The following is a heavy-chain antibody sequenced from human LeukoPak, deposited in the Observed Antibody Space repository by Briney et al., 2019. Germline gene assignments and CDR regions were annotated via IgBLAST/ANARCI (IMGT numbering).Heavy chain of an antibody. J-gene: IGHJ3*02. V-gene: IGHV1-69*04. D-gene: IGHD1-26*01. CDR1: GGTSSSYA. CDR3: ARLIVGATAPFDI. Sequence: ASVKVSCKASGGTSSSYAISWVRQAPGQGLEWMGRIIPILGIANYAQKFQGRVTITADKSTSTAYMELSSLRSEDTAVYYCARLIVGATAPFDIWGQGTMVTVSS. CDR2: IIPILGIA.